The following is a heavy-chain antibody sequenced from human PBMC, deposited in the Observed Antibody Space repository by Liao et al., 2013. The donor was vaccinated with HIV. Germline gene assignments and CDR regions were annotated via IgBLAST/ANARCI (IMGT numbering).Heavy chain of an antibody. J-gene: IGHJ4*02. D-gene: IGHD1-1*01. CDR3: ARAPAGTANFDY. Sequence: QVQLQESGPGLVKSSETLSLTCTVSGASISDYYWSWIRQPAGRGLEWIGRFQSGGSTNYNPSLKTRVAMSVDTSQNQFSLKLTSVTAADTAMYYCARAPAGTANFDYWGQGTLVTVSS. CDR2: FQSGGST. CDR1: GASISDYY. V-gene: IGHV4-4*07.